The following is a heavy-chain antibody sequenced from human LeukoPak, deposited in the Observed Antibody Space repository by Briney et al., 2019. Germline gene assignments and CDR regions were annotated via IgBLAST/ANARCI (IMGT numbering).Heavy chain of an antibody. CDR2: MNPNSGNT. J-gene: IGHJ6*03. Sequence: ASVKVSCKASGYTFTSYDINWVRQAAGQGLEWMGWMNPNSGNTGYAQKFQGRVTITRDTSISTAYMELSGLTSEGTAVYYCARGVNYDFWSGSYYSYYYMEVWGKGTTVTVSS. CDR3: ARGVNYDFWSGSYYSYYYMEV. D-gene: IGHD3-3*01. CDR1: GYTFTSYD. V-gene: IGHV1-8*01.